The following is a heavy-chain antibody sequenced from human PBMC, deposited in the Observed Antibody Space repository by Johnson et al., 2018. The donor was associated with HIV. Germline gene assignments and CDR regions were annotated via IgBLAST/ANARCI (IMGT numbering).Heavy chain of an antibody. Sequence: VQLVESGGGVVQPGRSLRLSCAASGFTFSSYGMHWVRQAPGKGLEWVAVISYDGSNKYYADSVKGRFTISRDNSRNTLYLQMNSLRAEDTAVYFCAKAGGYSSSWFGSAFDIWGQGTGVTVSS. J-gene: IGHJ3*02. CDR3: AKAGGYSSSWFGSAFDI. V-gene: IGHV3-30*18. CDR1: GFTFSSYG. CDR2: ISYDGSNK. D-gene: IGHD6-13*01.